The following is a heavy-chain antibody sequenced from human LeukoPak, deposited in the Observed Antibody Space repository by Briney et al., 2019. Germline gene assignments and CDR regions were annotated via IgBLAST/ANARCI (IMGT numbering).Heavy chain of an antibody. CDR3: ARETTVTAGGAFDI. Sequence: SETLSLTCTVSGGSISSGGYYWSWIRQHPGKGLEWIGYIYYSGSTNYNPSLKSRVTISVDTSKNQFSLKLSSVTAADTAVYYCARETTVTAGGAFDIWGQGTMVTVSS. D-gene: IGHD4-17*01. CDR2: IYYSGST. CDR1: GGSISSGGYY. J-gene: IGHJ3*02. V-gene: IGHV4-61*08.